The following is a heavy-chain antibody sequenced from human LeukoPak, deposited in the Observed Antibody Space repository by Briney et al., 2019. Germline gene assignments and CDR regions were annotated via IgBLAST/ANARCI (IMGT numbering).Heavy chain of an antibody. CDR2: MNPNSGNT. Sequence: GASVKVSCKASGYTFTSYDINWVRQATGQGLEWMGWMNPNSGNTGYAQKFQGRVTMTRNTSISTAYMELSSLRSEDTAVYYCARGNQLLTYYYYGMDVWGQGTTVTVSS. J-gene: IGHJ6*02. D-gene: IGHD2-2*01. CDR3: ARGNQLLTYYYYGMDV. V-gene: IGHV1-8*01. CDR1: GYTFTSYD.